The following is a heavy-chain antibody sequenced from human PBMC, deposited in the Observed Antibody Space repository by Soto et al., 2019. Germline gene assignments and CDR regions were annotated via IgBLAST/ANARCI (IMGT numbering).Heavy chain of an antibody. V-gene: IGHV1-69*06. Sequence: QVQVVQSGAEVKRPGSSVNVSCKASGGYFNNRQTLNSYPISCVLQAPGQGLEWMGGIIPLFGTTNYAQWVQGRVTITAVISTSRTYLELYNATSDDTAVYCFAKSWGGEICYYYYDMEVWGRGTTVTVSS. CDR2: IIPLFGTT. CDR3: AKSWGGEICYYYYDMEV. D-gene: IGHD3-16*01. J-gene: IGHJ6*02. CDR1: GGYFNNRQTLNSYP.